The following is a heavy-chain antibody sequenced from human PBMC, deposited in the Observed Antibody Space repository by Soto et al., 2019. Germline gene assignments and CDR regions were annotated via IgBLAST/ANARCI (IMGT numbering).Heavy chain of an antibody. Sequence: EVQLVESGGGLVQPGGSLRLSCAASGFTFSNAWMSWVRQAPGKGLEWVGRIKSKTDGGTTDYAAPVKGRFTISRDDSKNTLYLQMNSLKTEDTAVYYCTTEVGATTPDYYYGMDVWAKGPRSPSP. D-gene: IGHD1-26*01. CDR1: GFTFSNAW. CDR2: IKSKTDGGTT. J-gene: IGHJ6*02. V-gene: IGHV3-15*01. CDR3: TTEVGATTPDYYYGMDV.